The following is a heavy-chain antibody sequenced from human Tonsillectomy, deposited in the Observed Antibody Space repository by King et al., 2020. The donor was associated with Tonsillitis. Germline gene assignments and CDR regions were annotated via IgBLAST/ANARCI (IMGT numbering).Heavy chain of an antibody. CDR2: IYYSGST. V-gene: IGHV4-39*07. J-gene: IGHJ5*02. CDR1: GGSISSSSYY. Sequence: LQLQESGPGLVKPSETLSLTCTVSGGSISSSSYYWGWIRQPPGKGLEWIGSIYYSGSTYYNPSLKSRVTISVDTSKNQFSLKLSPVTAADTAVYYCARDSSAFDYGDGNWFDPWGQGTLVTVSS. CDR3: ARDSSAFDYGDGNWFDP. D-gene: IGHD4-17*01.